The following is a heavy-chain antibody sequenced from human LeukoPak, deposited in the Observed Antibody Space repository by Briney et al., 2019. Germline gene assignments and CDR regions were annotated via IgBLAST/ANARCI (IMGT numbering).Heavy chain of an antibody. Sequence: SQTLSLTCAISGDSVSSSNAAWNWIRQSPSRGLEWLGRTYSRSRWYNDYAVSVRSRIIINPDTSKNQFSLQLNSVTPEDTAVYYCARAIVGTTLYFDYWGQGTLVTVSS. D-gene: IGHD1-26*01. J-gene: IGHJ4*02. CDR1: GDSVSSSNAA. V-gene: IGHV6-1*01. CDR2: TYSRSRWYN. CDR3: ARAIVGTTLYFDY.